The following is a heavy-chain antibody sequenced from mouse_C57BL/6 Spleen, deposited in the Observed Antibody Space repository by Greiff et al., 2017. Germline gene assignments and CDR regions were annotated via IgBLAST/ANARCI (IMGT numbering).Heavy chain of an antibody. Sequence: DVHLVESGGGLVKPGGSLKLSCAASGFTFSSYALSWVRQTPEKRLEWVATISDGGSYTYYPDNVKGRFTISRDNAKNNLYLQMSHLKSEDTAMYYCARDRAAQATGAMDYWGQGTSVTVSS. CDR2: ISDGGSYT. J-gene: IGHJ4*01. D-gene: IGHD3-2*02. CDR1: GFTFSSYA. CDR3: ARDRAAQATGAMDY. V-gene: IGHV5-4*01.